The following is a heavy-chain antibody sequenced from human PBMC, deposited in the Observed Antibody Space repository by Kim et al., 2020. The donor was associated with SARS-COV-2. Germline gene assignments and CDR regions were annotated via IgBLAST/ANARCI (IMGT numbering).Heavy chain of an antibody. CDR1: GYTFTSYG. CDR2: ISAYNGNT. J-gene: IGHJ3*02. V-gene: IGHV1-18*01. D-gene: IGHD1-26*01. Sequence: ASVKVSCKASGYTFTSYGISWVRQAPGQGLEWMGWISAYNGNTNYAQKLQGRVTMTTDTSTSTAYMERRSLRSDDTAVYYCARDPPTLATANDAFDIWGQGTMVTVSS. CDR3: ARDPPTLATANDAFDI.